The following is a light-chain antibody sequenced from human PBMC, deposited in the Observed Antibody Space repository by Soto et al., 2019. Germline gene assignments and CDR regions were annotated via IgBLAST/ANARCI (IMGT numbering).Light chain of an antibody. Sequence: EIVLTQSPGTLSLSLGERATLSCRASQSVSSNYLAWYQQKPGQAPRLLIYATSSRVTGIPDRFSGSGSGTDFPLTISRLEPEDFAVYYCQQYGNSPRYSFGQGTKLEIK. J-gene: IGKJ2*03. CDR2: ATS. V-gene: IGKV3-20*01. CDR1: QSVSSNY. CDR3: QQYGNSPRYS.